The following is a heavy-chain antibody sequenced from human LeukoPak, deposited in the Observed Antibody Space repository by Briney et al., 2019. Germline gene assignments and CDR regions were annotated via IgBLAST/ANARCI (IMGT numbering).Heavy chain of an antibody. D-gene: IGHD3-22*01. J-gene: IGHJ4*02. V-gene: IGHV4-39*01. CDR1: GGSXSSSSYY. CDR3: ARLRFEAIVVVN. Sequence: SXXLXLTCTVXGGSXSSSSYYWGWIRQPPGKGLEWIGSIYYSGSTYDNPSLKSRVTISVDTSKNQFSLKLSSVTAADTAVYYCARLRFEAIVVVNWGQGTLVTVSS. CDR2: IYYSGST.